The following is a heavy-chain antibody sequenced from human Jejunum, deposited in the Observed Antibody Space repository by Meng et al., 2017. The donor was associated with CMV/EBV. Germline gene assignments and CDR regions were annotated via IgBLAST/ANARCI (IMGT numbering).Heavy chain of an antibody. Sequence: VQLVESGGGLVQPGGSLRLSCAASGFTFNDMSWVRQAPGKGLEWVSAISATGRSTYYADSVKGRFTISRDNSKNTLFLQVSSLRAEDTAIYYCAKDDRGVQSNWGQGTLVTVSS. D-gene: IGHD3-22*01. CDR2: ISATGRST. J-gene: IGHJ4*02. V-gene: IGHV3-23*04. CDR1: GFTFND. CDR3: AKDDRGVQSN.